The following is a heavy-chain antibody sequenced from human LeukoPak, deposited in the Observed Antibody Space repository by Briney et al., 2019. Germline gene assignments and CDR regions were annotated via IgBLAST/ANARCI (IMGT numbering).Heavy chain of an antibody. CDR1: GYTFTGYY. CDR2: INPNSGGT. J-gene: IGHJ4*02. V-gene: IGHV1-2*06. Sequence: ASVKVSCKASGYTFTGYYMHWVRQAPGQGLEWMGRINPNSGGTNYAQKFQGRVTMTRNTSISTAYVELSRLRSDDTAVYYCARGKIAARPDPFDYWGQGTLVTVSS. CDR3: ARGKIAARPDPFDY. D-gene: IGHD6-6*01.